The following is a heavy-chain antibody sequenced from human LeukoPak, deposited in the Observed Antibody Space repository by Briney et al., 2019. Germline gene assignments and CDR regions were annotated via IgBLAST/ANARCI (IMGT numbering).Heavy chain of an antibody. J-gene: IGHJ4*02. CDR2: IKQDESEK. CDR1: GFTLRTYW. Sequence: GGSLRLSCVACGFTLRTYWMTCVRQAPGKGLEWVANIKQDESEKYYVDSVKGRFTISRDNAKNSLYLQMNSLRGEDTAVYYCARPRWLQFGPHDSWGQGTLVTVSS. D-gene: IGHD5-24*01. V-gene: IGHV3-7*01. CDR3: ARPRWLQFGPHDS.